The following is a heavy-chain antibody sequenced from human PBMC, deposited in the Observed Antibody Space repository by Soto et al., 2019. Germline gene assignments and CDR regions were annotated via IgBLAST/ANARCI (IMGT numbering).Heavy chain of an antibody. V-gene: IGHV1-18*01. Sequence: QVPLVQSGAEVKKPGASVKVSCKASGYTFTTYGMSWVRQAPGQGLDWMGWISTYNGNTKYAERLQGRVTMTTDTTRTTAYMELRSVRSDDTAVYYCARGPTDYYDNSGDYFLNYWGQGTLVTVSS. CDR2: ISTYNGNT. CDR3: ARGPTDYYDNSGDYFLNY. J-gene: IGHJ4*02. CDR1: GYTFTTYG. D-gene: IGHD3-22*01.